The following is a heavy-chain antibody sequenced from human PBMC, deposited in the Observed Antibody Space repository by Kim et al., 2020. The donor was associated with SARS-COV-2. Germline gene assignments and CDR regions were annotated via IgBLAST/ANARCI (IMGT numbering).Heavy chain of an antibody. J-gene: IGHJ4*02. D-gene: IGHD4-17*01. CDR2: ISGNSGSI. CDR3: AKGYGAWAFDY. Sequence: GGSLRLSCAASVFTFTGYAMNWVRQAPGKGLEWVSGISGNSGSIGYADSVKGRFTISRDKAKNSLYLHMNSLRAEDTALYYCAKGYGAWAFDYWGQRTLVTVSS. V-gene: IGHV3-9*01. CDR1: VFTFTGYA.